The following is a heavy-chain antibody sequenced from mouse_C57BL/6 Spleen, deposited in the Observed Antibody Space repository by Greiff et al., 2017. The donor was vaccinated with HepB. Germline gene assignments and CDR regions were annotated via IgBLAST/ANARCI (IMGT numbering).Heavy chain of an antibody. CDR1: GYTFTSYW. D-gene: IGHD2-2*01. J-gene: IGHJ2*01. CDR2: IDPSDSYT. Sequence: QVHVKQPGAELVKPGASVKLSCKASGYTFTSYWMQWVKQRPGQGLEWIGEIDPSDSYTNYNQKFKGKATLTVDTSSSTAYMQLSSLTSEDSAVYYCARGNGYYFDYWGQGTTLTVSS. V-gene: IGHV1-50*01. CDR3: ARGNGYYFDY.